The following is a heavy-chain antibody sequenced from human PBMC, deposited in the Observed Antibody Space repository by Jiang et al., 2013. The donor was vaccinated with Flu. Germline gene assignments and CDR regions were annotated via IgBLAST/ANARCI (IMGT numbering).Heavy chain of an antibody. Sequence: LLKPSETLSLTCAVSGYSISSGYYWGWIRQPPGKGLEWIGSIYRSGSTYYNPSLKSRVTISVDTSKNQFSLKLSSVTAADTAVYYCARWSGSYGMDVWGKGTTVTVSS. J-gene: IGHJ6*04. CDR1: GYSISSGYY. CDR2: IYRSGST. CDR3: ARWSGSYGMDV. V-gene: IGHV4-38-2*01.